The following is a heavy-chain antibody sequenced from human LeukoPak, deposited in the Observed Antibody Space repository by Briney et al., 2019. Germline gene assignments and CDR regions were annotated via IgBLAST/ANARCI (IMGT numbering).Heavy chain of an antibody. J-gene: IGHJ4*02. D-gene: IGHD4-17*01. CDR3: ARHKENYGDSCLDDD. V-gene: IGHV3-7*03. Sequence: GGSLRLSCAASGFTFSSYWMNWARQAPGKGLGWVASINHNGNVNYYVDSVKGRFTISRDNAKNSLYLQMNSLRADDTAVYYCARHKENYGDSCLDDDWGQGALVTVSS. CDR1: GFTFSSYW. CDR2: INHNGNVN.